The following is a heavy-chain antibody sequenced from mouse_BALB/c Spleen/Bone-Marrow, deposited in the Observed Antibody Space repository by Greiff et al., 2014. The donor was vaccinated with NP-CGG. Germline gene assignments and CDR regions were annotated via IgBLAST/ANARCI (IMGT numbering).Heavy chain of an antibody. D-gene: IGHD1-1*01. CDR1: GFNIKDTY. CDR3: ARYYYGSSYFDD. Sequence: VQLQQSGAELVKPGASVKLSCTASGFNIKDTYMHWVKQRPEQGLEWIGRIDPANGNTNYDPKFQGKATITADTSSNTAYLQRSSLTSEDTAVYYGARYYYGSSYFDDWGQGTTLTVSS. J-gene: IGHJ2*01. V-gene: IGHV14-3*02. CDR2: IDPANGNT.